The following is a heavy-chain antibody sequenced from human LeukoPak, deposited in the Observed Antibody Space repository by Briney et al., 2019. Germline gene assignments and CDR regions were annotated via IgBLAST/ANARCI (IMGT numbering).Heavy chain of an antibody. J-gene: IGHJ3*02. CDR1: GGSFSNYA. CDR2: IIPIFGTA. CDR3: ARDHGDGYNPNSFDI. Sequence: SVKVSCKASGGSFSNYAISWVRQAPGQGLEWMGGIIPIFGTANYAQKFQGRVTITADESTSTAYMELSSLRSEDTAVYYCARDHGDGYNPNSFDIWGQGTMVTVSS. V-gene: IGHV1-69*13. D-gene: IGHD5-24*01.